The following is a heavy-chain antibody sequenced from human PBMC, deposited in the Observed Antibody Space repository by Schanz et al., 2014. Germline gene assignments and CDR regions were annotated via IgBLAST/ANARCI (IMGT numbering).Heavy chain of an antibody. V-gene: IGHV3-23*01. CDR3: AKDTGYCHGGACYCFEY. D-gene: IGHD2-8*02. CDR2: INWNGGST. J-gene: IGHJ4*02. CDR1: GFTFTTYA. Sequence: DVQLLESGGGLVQPGESLRLSCAASGFTFTTYAMTWVRQAPGKGLEWVSGINWNGGSTGYADSVKGRFSISRDNSQNTLYLQMDSLRPEDTAVYFCAKDTGYCHGGACYCFEYWGLGILVTVSS.